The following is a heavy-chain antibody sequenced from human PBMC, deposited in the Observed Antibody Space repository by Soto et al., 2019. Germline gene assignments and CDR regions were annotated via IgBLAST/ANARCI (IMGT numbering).Heavy chain of an antibody. CDR1: GGTFSSYA. Sequence: SVKVSCKASGGTFSSYAISWVRQAPGQGLEWMGGIIPIFGTANYAQKFQGRVTITADKSTSTAYMELSSLRSEDTAVYYCARDVPKSWYYDSSGYQLGDYWGQGTLVTVSS. CDR2: IIPIFGTA. V-gene: IGHV1-69*06. D-gene: IGHD3-22*01. CDR3: ARDVPKSWYYDSSGYQLGDY. J-gene: IGHJ4*02.